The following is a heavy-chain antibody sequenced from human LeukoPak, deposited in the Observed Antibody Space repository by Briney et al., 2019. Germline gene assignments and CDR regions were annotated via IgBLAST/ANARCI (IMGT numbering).Heavy chain of an antibody. CDR2: IIPIFGTA. Sequence: SVQVSCKASGGTFSSYAISWVRQAPGQGLEWMGGIIPIFGTANYAQKFQGRVTITTDESTSTAYMELSSLRSEDTAVYYCARHYYDRSAFDIWGQGTMVTVSS. V-gene: IGHV1-69*05. CDR1: GGTFSSYA. J-gene: IGHJ3*02. D-gene: IGHD3-22*01. CDR3: ARHYYDRSAFDI.